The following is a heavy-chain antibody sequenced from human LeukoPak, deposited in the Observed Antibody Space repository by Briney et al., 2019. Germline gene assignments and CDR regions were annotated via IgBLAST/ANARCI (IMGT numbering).Heavy chain of an antibody. V-gene: IGHV4-59*01. J-gene: IGHJ4*02. CDR3: ARETGSPGAVAGLFDY. D-gene: IGHD6-19*01. Sequence: PSETLSLTCTVSGGSISGYYWSWIRQPPGRGLEWIGFFYYSGSSNYNPSLKGRVTMSVGTSRNQFSLRLTSVTAADTAVYYCARETGSPGAVAGLFDYWGQGTLVTVSS. CDR1: GGSISGYY. CDR2: FYYSGSS.